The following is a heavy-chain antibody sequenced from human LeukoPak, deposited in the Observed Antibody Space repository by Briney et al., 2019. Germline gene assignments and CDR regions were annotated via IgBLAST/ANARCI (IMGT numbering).Heavy chain of an antibody. D-gene: IGHD3-22*01. J-gene: IGHJ4*02. V-gene: IGHV3-7*01. CDR2: IKQDGSEK. CDR1: GFTFSSYW. Sequence: GGSLRLSCAASGFTFSSYWMSWVRQAPGKGLEWVANIKQDGSEKYYVDSVKGRFTISRDSAKNSLYLQMNSLRAEDTAVYYCARESTYYYDSSGYSDYWGQGTLVTVSS. CDR3: ARESTYYYDSSGYSDY.